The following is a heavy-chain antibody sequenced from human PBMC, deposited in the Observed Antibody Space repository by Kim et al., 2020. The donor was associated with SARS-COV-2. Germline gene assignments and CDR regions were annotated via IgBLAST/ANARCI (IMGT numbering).Heavy chain of an antibody. J-gene: IGHJ4*01. Sequence: YAQGFTGRLVFSLDTSVSTAYLQISSLKAEDTAVYYCATLAVAGTSYFDYWGHGTLVTVSS. V-gene: IGHV7-4-1*02. CDR3: ATLAVAGTSYFDY. D-gene: IGHD6-19*01.